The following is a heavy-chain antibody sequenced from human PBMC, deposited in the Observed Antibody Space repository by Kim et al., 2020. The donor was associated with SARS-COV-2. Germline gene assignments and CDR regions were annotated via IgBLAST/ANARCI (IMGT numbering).Heavy chain of an antibody. V-gene: IGHV3-23*01. CDR2: ISGRSVTT. Sequence: GGSLRLSCAASGFTFSSHVMAWVRQAPGKGLEWVSTISGRSVTTFYADSVKGRFTISRDNSKNTLYLQLNSLRVEDTAIYYCAKVGVPTIFFDYWGQGTVVTVSS. CDR1: GFTFSSHV. J-gene: IGHJ4*02. D-gene: IGHD3-3*02. CDR3: AKVGVPTIFFDY.